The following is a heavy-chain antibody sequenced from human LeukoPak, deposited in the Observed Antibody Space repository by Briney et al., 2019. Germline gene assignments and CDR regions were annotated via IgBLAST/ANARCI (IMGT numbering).Heavy chain of an antibody. Sequence: PGGSLRLSCAASGFTFSSYWMHWVRQAPGKGLVWVSRINSDGSSTSYADSVKGRFTISRDNAKNTLYLQMNSLRAEDTAVYYCARGSGWFYLDYWGQGTLVTVSS. V-gene: IGHV3-74*01. CDR1: GFTFSSYW. D-gene: IGHD6-19*01. CDR3: ARGSGWFYLDY. J-gene: IGHJ4*02. CDR2: INSDGSST.